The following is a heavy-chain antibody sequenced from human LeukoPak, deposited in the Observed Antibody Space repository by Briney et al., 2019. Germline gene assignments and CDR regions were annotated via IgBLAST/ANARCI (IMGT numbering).Heavy chain of an antibody. J-gene: IGHJ4*02. CDR3: ARDWADWSGPLYYFDY. CDR2: ISAYNGNT. V-gene: IGHV1-18*01. Sequence: ASVKVSCKASGHTFTSYGISWVRQAPGQGLEWMGWISAYNGNTNYAQELQGRVTMTTDTSTSTAYMELRSLRSDDTAVYYCARDWADWSGPLYYFDYSGQGTLVTVSS. D-gene: IGHD3-3*01. CDR1: GHTFTSYG.